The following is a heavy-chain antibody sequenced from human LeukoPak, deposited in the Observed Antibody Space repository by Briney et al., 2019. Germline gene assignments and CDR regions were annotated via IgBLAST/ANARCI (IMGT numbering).Heavy chain of an antibody. J-gene: IGHJ6*02. CDR2: ISGSGGST. D-gene: IGHD6-13*01. CDR3: AKLGSYSSSFRSGMDV. Sequence: GGSLRLSCAASGFTFSSDAMSWVRQAPGKGLEWVSAISGSGGSTYYADSVKGRFTISRDNSKNTLYLQMNSLRAEDTAVYYCAKLGSYSSSFRSGMDVWGQGTTVTVSS. V-gene: IGHV3-23*01. CDR1: GFTFSSDA.